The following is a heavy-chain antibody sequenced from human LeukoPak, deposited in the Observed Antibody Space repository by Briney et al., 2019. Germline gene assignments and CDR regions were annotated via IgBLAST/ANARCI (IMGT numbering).Heavy chain of an antibody. D-gene: IGHD2-2*01. Sequence: GGSLRLSCAASGFTFSSYAMSWVRQAPGKGLEWVSAISGSGGSTYYADSVKGRFTISRDNSKNTLYLQMNSLRAEDTAVYYYAKEAQGCSITSCYFDSWGQGTLVTVSS. V-gene: IGHV3-23*01. J-gene: IGHJ4*02. CDR3: AKEAQGCSITSCYFDS. CDR2: ISGSGGST. CDR1: GFTFSSYA.